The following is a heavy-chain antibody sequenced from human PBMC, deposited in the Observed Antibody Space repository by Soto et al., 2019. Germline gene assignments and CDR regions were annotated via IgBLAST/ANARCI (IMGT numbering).Heavy chain of an antibody. D-gene: IGHD5-18*01. J-gene: IGHJ5*02. Sequence: PSETLSLTCTVFGASVSGGTYYWSWIRQAPGKGLEWVGHIYYTGSTNYNPSLNNRVTISVDTSKNHFSLQLTSVTAADTAVYYCARGAGFSYASTWFDIWGQGTLVTVSS. V-gene: IGHV4-61*03. CDR1: GASVSGGTYY. CDR3: ARGAGFSYASTWFDI. CDR2: IYYTGST.